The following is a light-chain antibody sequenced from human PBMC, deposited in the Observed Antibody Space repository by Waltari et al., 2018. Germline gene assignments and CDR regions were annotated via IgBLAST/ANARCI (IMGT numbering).Light chain of an antibody. V-gene: IGKV3-15*01. CDR2: SAS. J-gene: IGKJ2*01. CDR1: QSIGDN. Sequence: EIVVTQSPATLSVSPGERATLYCRARQSIGDNLAWYQQKPGQPPRLLLYSASRRLPGVPDRFSGSGSGTDFTLTISSLQSEDFAVYYCQQCNDWPPYTFGRGTKLEI. CDR3: QQCNDWPPYT.